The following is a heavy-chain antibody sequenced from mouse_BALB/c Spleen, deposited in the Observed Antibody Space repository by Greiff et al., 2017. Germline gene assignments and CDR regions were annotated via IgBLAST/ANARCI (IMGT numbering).Heavy chain of an antibody. CDR2: IWSGGST. J-gene: IGHJ1*01. CDR3: ARKGGNSWYFDV. Sequence: VQLQESGPGLVQPSQSLSITCTVSGFSLTSYGVHWVRQSPGKGLEWLGVIWSGGSTDYNAAFISRLSISKDNSKSQVFFKMNSLQANDTAIYYCARKGGNSWYFDVWGAGTTVTVSS. CDR1: GFSLTSYG. V-gene: IGHV2-2*02.